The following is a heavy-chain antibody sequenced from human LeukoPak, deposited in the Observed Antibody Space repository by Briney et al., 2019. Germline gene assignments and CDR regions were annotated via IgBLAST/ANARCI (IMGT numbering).Heavy chain of an antibody. CDR2: INPNSGGT. CDR1: GYTFTGYY. V-gene: IGHV1-2*02. J-gene: IGHJ4*02. D-gene: IGHD4-23*01. CDR3: ARGRTTVVTQGALYDY. Sequence: ASVKVSCKASGYTFTGYYMHWVRQAPGQGLKWMGWINPNSGGTKYVQELQGRVTMTRDTSISTVYMELTSLKSDDTAVYYCARGRTTVVTQGALYDYWGQGTLVTVSS.